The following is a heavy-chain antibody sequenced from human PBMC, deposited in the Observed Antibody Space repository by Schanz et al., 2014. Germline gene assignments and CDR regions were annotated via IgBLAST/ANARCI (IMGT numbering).Heavy chain of an antibody. D-gene: IGHD3-10*01. V-gene: IGHV1-18*01. Sequence: QVRLVQSGAEVKKPGSSVKVSCKSSGATFNSYAFGWVRQAPGQGLEWMAWINIYNGNTNYAQKFQGRVTMTTDTSTSTAYMELRSLRSDDTAVYYCARFASLYEDYWGRGTLVTVSS. CDR1: GATFNSYA. CDR3: ARFASLYEDY. J-gene: IGHJ4*02. CDR2: INIYNGNT.